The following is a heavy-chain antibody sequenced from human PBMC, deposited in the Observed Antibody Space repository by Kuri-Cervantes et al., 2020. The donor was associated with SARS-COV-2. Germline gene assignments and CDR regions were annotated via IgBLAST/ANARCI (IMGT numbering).Heavy chain of an antibody. CDR2: INPNSGGT. CDR3: ARDQVVEWRDYYYYMDV. V-gene: IGHV1-2*02. Sequence: ASVKVSCKASGYTFTGYYMHWVRQAPGQGLEWMGWINPNSGGTNYAQKFQGRVTMTRDTSISTAYMELSRLRSDDTAVYYCARDQVVEWRDYYYYMDVWGKGTTVTVSS. CDR1: GYTFTGYY. D-gene: IGHD2-15*01. J-gene: IGHJ6*03.